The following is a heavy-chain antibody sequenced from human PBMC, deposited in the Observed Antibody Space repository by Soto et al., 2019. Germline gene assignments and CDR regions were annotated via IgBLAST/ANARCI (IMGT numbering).Heavy chain of an antibody. CDR2: ISDDGSSK. J-gene: IGHJ4*02. V-gene: IGHV3-30*18. CDR3: AKDRWGDFGDLNLPGY. Sequence: QVLLVESGGGVVQPGRSLRLSCAVSGFTFSSFGMHWVRQAPGKGLEWVAVISDDGSSKHYADSLKGRFTISRDNSNNTLYLQMDSLRPEDTAVYYCAKDRWGDFGDLNLPGYWGQGTLVTVSS. CDR1: GFTFSSFG. D-gene: IGHD4-17*01.